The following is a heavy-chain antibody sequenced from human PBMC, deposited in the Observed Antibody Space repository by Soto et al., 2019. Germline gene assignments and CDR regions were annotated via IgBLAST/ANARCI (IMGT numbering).Heavy chain of an antibody. J-gene: IGHJ4*02. CDR2: ISWNSAII. CDR1: GFNFEGSA. Sequence: EVQLVESGGGLVQPGRALRLSCAASGFNFEGSAMHWVRQAPGKGLEWVSGISWNSAIIGYADSVKGRFTISRDNAKNSLDLQMNSLKAEDTAFYYCAKDISSSGWLYYFHYWGRGALVTVSS. V-gene: IGHV3-9*01. CDR3: AKDISSSGWLYYFHY. D-gene: IGHD6-19*01.